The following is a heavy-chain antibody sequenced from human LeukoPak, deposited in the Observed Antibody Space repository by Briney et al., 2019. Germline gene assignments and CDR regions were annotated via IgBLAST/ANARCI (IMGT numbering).Heavy chain of an antibody. CDR1: GYTFTGYY. J-gene: IGHJ4*02. CDR3: ARDAYSSSWYRGGELVY. D-gene: IGHD6-13*01. V-gene: IGHV1-2*04. CDR2: INPNSGGT. Sequence: GASVKVSCKASGYTFTGYYMHWVRQAPGHGLEWMGWINPNSGGTNYAQKFQGWVTMTRDTSISTAYMELSRLRSDDTAVYYCARDAYSSSWYRGGELVYWGQGTLVTVSS.